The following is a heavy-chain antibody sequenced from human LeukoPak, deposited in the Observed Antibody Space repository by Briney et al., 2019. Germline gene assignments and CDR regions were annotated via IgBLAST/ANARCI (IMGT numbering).Heavy chain of an antibody. D-gene: IGHD2-2*01. CDR3: ARQGSRGDYYYYGMDV. Sequence: GESLKISCKGSGYKFNAYWIAWVRQMPGKGLEWMGIIYPDDSDTRYSPSFQGQVTISADKSVSIAYLQWSSLKASDTAMYYCARQGSRGDYYYYGMDVWGQGTTVTVSS. J-gene: IGHJ6*02. CDR1: GYKFNAYW. V-gene: IGHV5-51*01. CDR2: IYPDDSDT.